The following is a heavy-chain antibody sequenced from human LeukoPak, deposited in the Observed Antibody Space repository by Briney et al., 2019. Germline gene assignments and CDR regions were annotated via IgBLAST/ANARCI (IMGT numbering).Heavy chain of an antibody. CDR2: ISGSGGST. CDR1: GFTFSNYA. D-gene: IGHD3-10*01. V-gene: IGHV3-23*01. Sequence: QPGGSLRLSYAASGFTFSNYALSWVRQAPGKGLEWVSAISGSGGSTYYADSVKGRFTISRDNSKNTLYLQMSSLRAEDTAVYYCATQSMVRGVSEFDYWGQGTLVTVSS. J-gene: IGHJ4*02. CDR3: ATQSMVRGVSEFDY.